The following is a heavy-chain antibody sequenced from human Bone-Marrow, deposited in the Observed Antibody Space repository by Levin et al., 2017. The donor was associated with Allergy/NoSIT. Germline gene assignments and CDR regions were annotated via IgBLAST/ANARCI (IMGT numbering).Heavy chain of an antibody. V-gene: IGHV3-7*04. CDR2: IKQDGSEK. CDR1: GFTFSTYW. CDR3: ARDQTYYSDTSGRKPFDY. J-gene: IGHJ4*02. Sequence: PGGSLRLSCAASGFTFSTYWMSWVRQAPGKGLEWVANIKQDGSEKYYVDSVKGRFTISRDNAKNSLYLQMNSLRAEDTAVYYCARDQTYYSDTSGRKPFDYWGQGTLVTVSS. D-gene: IGHD3-22*01.